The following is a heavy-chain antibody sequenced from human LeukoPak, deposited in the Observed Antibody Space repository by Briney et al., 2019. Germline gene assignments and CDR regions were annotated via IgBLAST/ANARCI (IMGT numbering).Heavy chain of an antibody. J-gene: IGHJ5*02. Sequence: SETLSLTCAVYGGSFSGYCWSWIRQPPGKGLEWIGEINHSGSTNYNPSLKSRVTISVDTSKNQFSLKLSSVTAADTAVYYCARDHIPSNWFDPWGQGTLVTVSS. CDR2: INHSGST. CDR3: ARDHIPSNWFDP. CDR1: GGSFSGYC. V-gene: IGHV4-34*01. D-gene: IGHD2-2*02.